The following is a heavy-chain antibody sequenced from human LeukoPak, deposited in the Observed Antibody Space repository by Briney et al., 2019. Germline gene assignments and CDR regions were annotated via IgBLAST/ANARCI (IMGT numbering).Heavy chain of an antibody. CDR2: VKQDESEK. Sequence: PGGSLRLSCAASGLTSSSYWMSWVRQAPGKGLEWVATVKQDESEKYYVDSVKGRFTIPRDNAKNSLYLQMSSLRAEDTAVYYCARTLRLNTPRAFDIWGQGTMVTVSS. CDR3: ARTLRLNTPRAFDI. J-gene: IGHJ3*02. D-gene: IGHD3-3*01. V-gene: IGHV3-7*05. CDR1: GLTSSSYW.